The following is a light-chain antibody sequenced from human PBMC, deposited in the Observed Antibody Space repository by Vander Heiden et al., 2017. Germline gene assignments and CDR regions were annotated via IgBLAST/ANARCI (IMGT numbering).Light chain of an antibody. CDR1: SSHIGADYD. Sequence: QSLLTQPPSLSGAPRQRVTISCTGGSSHIGADYDVHQYQQLPGTGPKLHNYGNSNRPTGVPDRVSGSKSGTSAYLAITGLQAEDEDDYDGQYYNSSLGGFVFGTGTKVTVL. J-gene: IGLJ1*01. V-gene: IGLV1-40*01. CDR3: QYYNSSLGGFV. CDR2: GNS.